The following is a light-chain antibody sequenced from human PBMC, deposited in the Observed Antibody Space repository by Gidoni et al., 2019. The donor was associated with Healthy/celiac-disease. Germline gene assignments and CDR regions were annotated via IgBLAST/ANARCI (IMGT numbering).Light chain of an antibody. CDR3: QVWDSSSNHYI. Sequence: SYVLTQPPSVSAAPGQTATITSGGNNIGRKSVHWYQQKPGQAPVLVVYDDSDRPSGIPERFSGSNSGNTATLTISRVEAGDEADYYCQVWDSSSNHYIFGTGTKVTVL. CDR1: NIGRKS. CDR2: DDS. J-gene: IGLJ1*01. V-gene: IGLV3-21*02.